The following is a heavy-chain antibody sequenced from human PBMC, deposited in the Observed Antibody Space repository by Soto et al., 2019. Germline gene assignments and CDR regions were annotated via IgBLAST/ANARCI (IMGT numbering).Heavy chain of an antibody. J-gene: IGHJ5*02. CDR3: ARGYSSGWYQSVRWFDP. Sequence: SDTLSLTCTVTGGSISRYYWSWIRQPPGMGLEWIGYIYYSGSPNYNPSLKSRVTISVDTSKNQFSLKLSSVTAADTAVYYCARGYSSGWYQSVRWFDPWGQGTLVTVS. V-gene: IGHV4-59*13. CDR1: GGSISRYY. CDR2: IYYSGSP. D-gene: IGHD6-19*01.